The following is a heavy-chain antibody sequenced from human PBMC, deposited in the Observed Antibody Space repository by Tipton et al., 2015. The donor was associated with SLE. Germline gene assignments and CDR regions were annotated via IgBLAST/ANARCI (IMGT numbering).Heavy chain of an antibody. CDR1: GGSISSHY. J-gene: IGHJ6*02. CDR2: IYYSGGT. Sequence: TLSLTCTVSGGSISSHYWSWIRQPPGKGLEWIGYIYYSGGTNYHPTLKSRVTISVDTSKNQFSLKLSSVTAADTAVYYCARGIGFHYGMDIWGQGTTVTVSS. D-gene: IGHD1-14*01. CDR3: ARGIGFHYGMDI. V-gene: IGHV4-59*08.